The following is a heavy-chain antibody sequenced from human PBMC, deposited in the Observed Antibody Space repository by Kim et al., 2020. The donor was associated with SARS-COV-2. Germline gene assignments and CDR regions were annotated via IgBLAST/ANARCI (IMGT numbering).Heavy chain of an antibody. D-gene: IGHD2-21*02. CDR3: ARATDIAYGGNSVDY. V-gene: IGHV3-48*03. J-gene: IGHJ4*02. Sequence: SVKGRFTISRANAKNPLYLQMNSLRAEDTAVYYCARATDIAYGGNSVDYWGQGTLVTVSS.